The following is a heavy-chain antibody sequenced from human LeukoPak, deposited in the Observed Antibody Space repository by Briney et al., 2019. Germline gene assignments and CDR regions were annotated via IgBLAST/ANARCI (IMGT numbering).Heavy chain of an antibody. CDR3: ARAGLGAAGDWYFDL. CDR1: GYTFTGYY. V-gene: IGHV1-2*02. J-gene: IGHJ2*01. CDR2: INPNSGGT. D-gene: IGHD6-13*01. Sequence: ASVNVSCKASGYTFTGYYMHWVRQAPGQGLEWMGWINPNSGGTNYAQEFQGRVTMTRDTSISTAYMELSRLRSDDTAVYYCARAGLGAAGDWYFDLWGRGTLVTVSS.